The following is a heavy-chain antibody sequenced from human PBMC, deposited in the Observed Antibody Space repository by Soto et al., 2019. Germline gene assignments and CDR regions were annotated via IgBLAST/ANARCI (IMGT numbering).Heavy chain of an antibody. D-gene: IGHD7-27*01. Sequence: GRSLRLSCAASGFSFSISPMHWVRQAPGKGPEWVALISYDGTNKFYADSVKGRFTISRDNSKSTLYLQVDSLRPEDAAVYYCARDPKTSGGQHWAFNYFDSWGQGTLVTVSS. J-gene: IGHJ4*02. V-gene: IGHV3-30-3*01. CDR2: ISYDGTNK. CDR3: ARDPKTSGGQHWAFNYFDS. CDR1: GFSFSISP.